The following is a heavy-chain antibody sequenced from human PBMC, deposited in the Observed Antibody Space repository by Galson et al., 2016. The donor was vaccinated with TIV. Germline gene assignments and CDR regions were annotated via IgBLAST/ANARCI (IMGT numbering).Heavy chain of an antibody. J-gene: IGHJ6*03. CDR2: ISVYNGNT. D-gene: IGHD7-27*01. CDR3: ARCTPNWGAHYCYQMHG. Sequence: SVKVSCKASGYTFSESGISWVRQAPGQGPEWIGYISVYNGNTRHAQRLQDRVTMTTDRSTNTAYMELWSLRSDDTAVYYCARCTPNWGAHYCYQMHGWGKGTTVIVSS. V-gene: IGHV1-18*01. CDR1: GYTFSESG.